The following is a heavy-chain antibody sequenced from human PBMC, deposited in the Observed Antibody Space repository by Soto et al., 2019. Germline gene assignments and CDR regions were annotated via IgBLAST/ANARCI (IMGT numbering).Heavy chain of an antibody. Sequence: SETLSLTCTVSGGSISSGGYYWSWIRQHPRKGLEWIGYIYYSGSTYYNPSLKSRVTISVDTSKNQFSLKLSSVTAADTAVYYCARGQTYYYGSGSVASWFDPWGQGTLVTVSS. V-gene: IGHV4-31*03. CDR1: GGSISSGGYY. D-gene: IGHD3-10*01. J-gene: IGHJ5*02. CDR2: IYYSGST. CDR3: ARGQTYYYGSGSVASWFDP.